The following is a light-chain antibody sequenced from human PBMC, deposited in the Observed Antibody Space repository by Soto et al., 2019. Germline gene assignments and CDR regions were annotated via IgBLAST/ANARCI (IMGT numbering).Light chain of an antibody. V-gene: IGLV2-14*01. J-gene: IGLJ1*01. CDR1: SSDVGAYKY. Sequence: QSVLTQPASVSGSPGQSVTISCTGTSSDVGAYKYVSWYQQHPGKAPKLMIYEVSNRPSGVSDRFSGSKSGNTASLTVSGLQAEDEADYYCSSYTGGNPSYVFGTGTKVTVL. CDR2: EVS. CDR3: SSYTGGNPSYV.